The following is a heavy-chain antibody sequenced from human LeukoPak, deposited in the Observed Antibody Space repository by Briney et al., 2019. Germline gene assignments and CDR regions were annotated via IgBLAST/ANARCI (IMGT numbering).Heavy chain of an antibody. D-gene: IGHD5-12*01. CDR3: VKGGDKGDPRLNYFDS. CDR2: ISSSGGST. Sequence: AGGSLRLSCSASGFTFSSYAMHWVRQAPGKGLEYVSAISSSGGSTYYADSVKGRFTISRDNSKNTLYLQMSSLRAEDTAVYYCVKGGDKGDPRLNYFDSWGQGTLVTVSS. V-gene: IGHV3-64D*06. J-gene: IGHJ4*02. CDR1: GFTFSSYA.